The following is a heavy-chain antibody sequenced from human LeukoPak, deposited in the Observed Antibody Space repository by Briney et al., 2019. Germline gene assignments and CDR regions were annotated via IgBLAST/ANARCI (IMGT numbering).Heavy chain of an antibody. D-gene: IGHD6-19*01. CDR3: ARDPYSRGSEVDY. J-gene: IGHJ4*02. Sequence: PGGSLRLSCAASGFTFSSYGMHWVRQAPGTGLEWVAVIWYDGSNKYYADSVKGRFTISRDNSKNTLYLQMISLRAEDTAVYYCARDPYSRGSEVDYWGKGTLVSVSS. CDR1: GFTFSSYG. V-gene: IGHV3-33*01. CDR2: IWYDGSNK.